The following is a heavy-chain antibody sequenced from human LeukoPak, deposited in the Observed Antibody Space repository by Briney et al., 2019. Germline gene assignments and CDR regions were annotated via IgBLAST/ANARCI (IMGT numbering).Heavy chain of an antibody. CDR3: ARHGHGAKFDY. Sequence: PSQTLSLTCAVSGGSISSGGYSWSWIRQPPGKGLEWIGDIYYTGSTYYSPSLRSRVTMSVHTSENQFSLRLNSVTAADTALYYCARHGHGAKFDYWGQGTLVTVSS. CDR2: IYYTGST. D-gene: IGHD4-17*01. J-gene: IGHJ4*02. CDR1: GGSISSGGYS. V-gene: IGHV4-30-2*03.